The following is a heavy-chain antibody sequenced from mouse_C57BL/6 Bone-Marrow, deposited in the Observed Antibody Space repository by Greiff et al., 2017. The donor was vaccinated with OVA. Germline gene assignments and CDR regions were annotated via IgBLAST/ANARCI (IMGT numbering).Heavy chain of an antibody. Sequence: QVQLQQSGAELVRPGSSVKLSCKASGYTFTSYWMDWVKQRPGQGLEWIGNIYPSDSETHYNQKFKDKATLTVDKSSSTAYMQLSSLTSEDSAVYYCARWFHWYFDVWGTGTTVTVSS. CDR3: ARWFHWYFDV. CDR2: IYPSDSET. J-gene: IGHJ1*03. CDR1: GYTFTSYW. V-gene: IGHV1-61*01. D-gene: IGHD2-2*01.